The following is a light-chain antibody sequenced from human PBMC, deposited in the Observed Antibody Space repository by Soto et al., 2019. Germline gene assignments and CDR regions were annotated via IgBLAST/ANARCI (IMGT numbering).Light chain of an antibody. V-gene: IGKV1-33*01. CDR3: EQYSHLIT. J-gene: IGKJ5*01. CDR1: QNIDSY. CDR2: KAS. Sequence: DVQMTQSPSSLSASVGDRVTITCRASQNIDSYLNWYQQRPGKAPKLLIYKASTLKSGVPSRFSGSGSGTDFTFTISSLQPEDIATYYCEQYSHLITFGQGTRLEIK.